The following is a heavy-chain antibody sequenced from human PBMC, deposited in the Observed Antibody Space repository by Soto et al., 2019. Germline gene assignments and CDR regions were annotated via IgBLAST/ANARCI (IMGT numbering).Heavy chain of an antibody. Sequence: GGSLRLSCTASGFTFSSYGMHWVRQAPGKGLEWVAVISYDGSNKYYADSVKGRFTISRDNSKNTLYLQMNSLRAEDTAVYYCAKDPNYDFWSGPQSSGMDVWGQGTKVTVSS. CDR2: ISYDGSNK. V-gene: IGHV3-30*18. D-gene: IGHD3-3*01. J-gene: IGHJ6*02. CDR1: GFTFSSYG. CDR3: AKDPNYDFWSGPQSSGMDV.